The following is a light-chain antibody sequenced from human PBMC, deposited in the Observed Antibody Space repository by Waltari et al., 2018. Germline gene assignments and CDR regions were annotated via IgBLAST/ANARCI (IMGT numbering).Light chain of an antibody. J-gene: IGKJ2*01. CDR3: QQSDGIPFT. V-gene: IGKV1-39*01. CDR1: QSFTSF. CDR2: TTS. Sequence: DIKMTKSPSSLSASVGDVVTITCRASQSFTSFLNWYQQKPGKAPRLLIFTTSNLQGGVPSRFSGSGSGTDFTLTINGLQPEDYATYYCQQSDGIPFTFGQGTKVDVK.